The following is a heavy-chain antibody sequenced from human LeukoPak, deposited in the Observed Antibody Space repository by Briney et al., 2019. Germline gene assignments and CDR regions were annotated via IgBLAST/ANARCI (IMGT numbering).Heavy chain of an antibody. CDR2: IIPIFGTA. D-gene: IGHD3-10*01. J-gene: IGHJ4*02. CDR1: GGTFSSYA. CDR3: ARGQNPYGSRSYYNVMAFDY. Sequence: SVKVSCKASGGTFSSYAISWVRQAPGQGLEWMGRIIPIFGTANYAQKFQGRVTITTDESTSTAYMELSSLRSEDTAVYYCARGQNPYGSRSYYNVMAFDYWGQGTLVTVSS. V-gene: IGHV1-69*05.